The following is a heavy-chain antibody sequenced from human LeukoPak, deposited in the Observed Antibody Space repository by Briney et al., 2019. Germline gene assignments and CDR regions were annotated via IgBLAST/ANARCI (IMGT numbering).Heavy chain of an antibody. Sequence: ASVKVSCKASGYTFTSYGISWVRQAPGQGLEWMGWISAYNGNTNYAQKLQGRVTMTTDTSTSTAYMELRSLRSDDTAVYYCASRSGRGEFDASDIWGQGTMVTVSS. V-gene: IGHV1-18*01. CDR2: ISAYNGNT. CDR3: ASRSGRGEFDASDI. CDR1: GYTFTSYG. J-gene: IGHJ3*02. D-gene: IGHD3-16*01.